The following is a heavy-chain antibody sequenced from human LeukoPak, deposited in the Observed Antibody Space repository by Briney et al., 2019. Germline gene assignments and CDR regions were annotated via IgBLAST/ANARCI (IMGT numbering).Heavy chain of an antibody. CDR2: IYYSRRT. Sequence: SETLSLTCAVSGGSISSYYWTWIRQPPGKGLEWIGYIYYSRRTNYNPSLRSRVTISVATSKNEFSLKLSSVTAADTAVYYCAGGPIGYCSSASCRFDYWGQGTLVTVSS. CDR3: AGGPIGYCSSASCRFDY. D-gene: IGHD2-2*03. V-gene: IGHV4-59*08. J-gene: IGHJ4*02. CDR1: GGSISSYY.